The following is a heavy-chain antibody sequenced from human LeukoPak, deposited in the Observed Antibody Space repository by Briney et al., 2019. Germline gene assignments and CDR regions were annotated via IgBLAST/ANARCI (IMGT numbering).Heavy chain of an antibody. D-gene: IGHD5-18*01. CDR2: IYTSGST. CDR3: ARGGVHNGYGYYYYYYMDA. V-gene: IGHV4-4*07. Sequence: SETLSLTCTVSGGSISSYYWSWIRQPAGKGLEWIGRIYTSGSTNYNPSLKSRVTISVDKSKNQFSLKLSSVTAADTAVYYCARGGVHNGYGYYYYYYMDAWGKGTTVTVSS. J-gene: IGHJ6*03. CDR1: GGSISSYY.